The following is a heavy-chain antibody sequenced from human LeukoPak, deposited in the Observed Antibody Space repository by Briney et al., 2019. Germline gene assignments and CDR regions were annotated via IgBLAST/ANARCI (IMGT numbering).Heavy chain of an antibody. Sequence: GASVKVSCKASGGTFSSYAISWVRQAPGQGLEWMGIINPSGGSTSYAQKFQGRVTMTRDTSTSTVYMELSSLRSEDTAVYYCARGGYYDSSGRNDAFDIWGRGTMVTVSS. D-gene: IGHD3-22*01. V-gene: IGHV1-46*01. J-gene: IGHJ3*02. CDR2: INPSGGST. CDR1: GGTFSSYA. CDR3: ARGGYYDSSGRNDAFDI.